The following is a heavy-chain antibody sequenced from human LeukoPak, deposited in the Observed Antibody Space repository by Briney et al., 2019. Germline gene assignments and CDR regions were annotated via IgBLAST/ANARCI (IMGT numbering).Heavy chain of an antibody. CDR2: IYYSGST. V-gene: IGHV4-39*01. J-gene: IGHJ4*02. Sequence: SETLSLTCTVSSGSISSSSYYWGWIRQPPGKGLEWIGSIYYSGSTYYNPSLKSRVTISVDTSKNQFSLKLSSVTAADTAVYYCARQHIVVVTAILRFDPGNIDCWGQGTLVTVSS. CDR3: ARQHIVVVTAILRFDPGNIDC. D-gene: IGHD2-21*02. CDR1: SGSISSSSYY.